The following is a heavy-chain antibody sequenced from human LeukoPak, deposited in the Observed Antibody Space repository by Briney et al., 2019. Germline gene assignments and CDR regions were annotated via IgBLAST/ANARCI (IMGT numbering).Heavy chain of an antibody. CDR1: GGSISSYY. D-gene: IGHD6-13*01. CDR3: AREVRAYSSSWYVFDY. Sequence: SETLSLTCTVSGGSISSYYWSWIRQPAGKGLEWIGRIYTSGSTNYNPSLKSRVTMSVDTSNNQFPLKLSSVTAADTAVYYCAREVRAYSSSWYVFDYWGQGTLVTVSS. V-gene: IGHV4-4*07. CDR2: IYTSGST. J-gene: IGHJ4*02.